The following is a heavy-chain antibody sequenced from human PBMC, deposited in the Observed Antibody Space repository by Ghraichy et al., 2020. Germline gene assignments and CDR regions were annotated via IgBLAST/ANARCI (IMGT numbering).Heavy chain of an antibody. J-gene: IGHJ6*02. D-gene: IGHD2-2*01. V-gene: IGHV4-34*01. CDR2: INHSGST. CDR1: GGSFSGSY. CDR3: ARGYCSSTSCSYYYYGMDG. Sequence: SETLSLTCAVYGGSFSGSYWRWIRPPPGQGLAWLWEINHSGSTNYNPSLKSRVTISVDTPKNQFSLKLSSVTAADTAVYYCARGYCSSTSCSYYYYGMDGWGQGTTVTVSS.